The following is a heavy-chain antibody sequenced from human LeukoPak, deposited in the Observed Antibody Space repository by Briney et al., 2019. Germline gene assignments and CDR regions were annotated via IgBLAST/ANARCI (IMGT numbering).Heavy chain of an antibody. D-gene: IGHD3-3*01. V-gene: IGHV3-7*04. CDR3: ARVYYDFWSGYYNYFDY. J-gene: IGHJ4*02. CDR2: IKQDGSEK. CDR1: GFTFSSYW. Sequence: GGSLRLSCAASGFTFSSYWMSWVRQAPGKGLEWVANIKQDGSEKYYVDSVKGRFTISRDNAKNSLYLQMNSLRAEDTAVYYCARVYYDFWSGYYNYFDYWGQGTLVTVSS.